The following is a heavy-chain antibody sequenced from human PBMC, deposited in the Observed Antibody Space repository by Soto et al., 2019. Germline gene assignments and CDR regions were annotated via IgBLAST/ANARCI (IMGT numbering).Heavy chain of an antibody. Sequence: EVQLVESGGGLVKPGGSLRVSCAASGFTFSNAWMSWVRQAPGKGLEWVGRIKSKTAGGTTDYAAPVKGRFTISRDDSKNTLYLQMNSLKTEDTAVYYCPTFDFGELGYWGQGTLVTVSS. CDR2: IKSKTAGGTT. D-gene: IGHD3-10*01. V-gene: IGHV3-15*01. CDR1: GFTFSNAW. CDR3: PTFDFGELGY. J-gene: IGHJ4*02.